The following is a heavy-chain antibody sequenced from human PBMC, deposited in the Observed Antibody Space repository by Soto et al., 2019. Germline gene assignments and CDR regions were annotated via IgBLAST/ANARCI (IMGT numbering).Heavy chain of an antibody. V-gene: IGHV3-15*07. CDR2: IKSKTDGGTT. Sequence: LRLSCAASGFTFSNAWINWVRQAPGKGLEWVGRIKSKTDGGTTDYAAPVKGRFTISRDDSKNTLYLQMNSLKTEDTAVYYCTTGSAYCGGDCYLAYWGQGTLVTVSS. CDR1: GFTFSNAW. D-gene: IGHD2-21*02. CDR3: TTGSAYCGGDCYLAY. J-gene: IGHJ4*02.